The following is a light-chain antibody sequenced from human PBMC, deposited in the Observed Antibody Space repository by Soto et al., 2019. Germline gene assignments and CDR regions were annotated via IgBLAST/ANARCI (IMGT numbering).Light chain of an antibody. J-gene: IGLJ1*01. CDR2: DVS. CDR3: SSYTSSSTPYL. CDR1: CSDVGGYNY. Sequence: QSVLTQPASGSGSPGQSITISCTGTCSDVGGYNYVSWYQQHPGKAPKLMIYDVSNRPSGVSNRFSGSKSGNTASLTISGLQAEDEADYYCSSYTSSSTPYLFGTGTKVTGL. V-gene: IGLV2-14*01.